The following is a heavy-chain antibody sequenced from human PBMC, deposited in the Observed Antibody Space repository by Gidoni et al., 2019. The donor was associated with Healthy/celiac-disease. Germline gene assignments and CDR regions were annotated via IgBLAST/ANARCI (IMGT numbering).Heavy chain of an antibody. D-gene: IGHD2-2*01. CDR3: ARAGVASGDIVVVPVPDGMDV. CDR2: INHSGST. V-gene: IGHV4-34*01. Sequence: QVQLQQWGAGLLKPSETLSLSCAVYGGSFSGHYWSWLRQPPGKGLEWIGEINHSGSTNYNPSLKSRVTISVDTSKNQFSLKLSSVTAADTAVYYCARAGVASGDIVVVPVPDGMDVWGQGTTVTVSS. CDR1: GGSFSGHY. J-gene: IGHJ6*02.